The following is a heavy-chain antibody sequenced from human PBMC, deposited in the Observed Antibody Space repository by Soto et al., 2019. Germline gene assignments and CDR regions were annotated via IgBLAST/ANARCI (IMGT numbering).Heavy chain of an antibody. CDR2: ITSDIDGGTT. Sequence: GGSLRLSCAASGVTFSHAWMNWVRQSPGKGLEWVARITSDIDGGTTDYAAPVKGRFTISRDDSKKMLYLQMDSMKSEDTAVYYCTTGSRLTGTTKALDYWGQGTLVTVSS. V-gene: IGHV3-15*07. CDR3: TTGSRLTGTTKALDY. CDR1: GVTFSHAW. D-gene: IGHD1-7*01. J-gene: IGHJ4*02.